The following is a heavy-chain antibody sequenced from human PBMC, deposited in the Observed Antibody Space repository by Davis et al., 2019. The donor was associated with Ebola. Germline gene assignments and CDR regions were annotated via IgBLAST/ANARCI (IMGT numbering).Heavy chain of an antibody. CDR1: GFTFSSYA. CDR2: IKQDGSEK. V-gene: IGHV3-7*01. CDR3: ARGYCSGGNCRYVLYGMDV. Sequence: GESLKISCAASGFTFSSYAMSWVRQAPGKGLEWVANIKQDGSEKYYVDSVKGRFTISRDNAQKSVYLQMNSLRAEDTAVYYCARGYCSGGNCRYVLYGMDVWGQGTTVTVSS. D-gene: IGHD2-15*01. J-gene: IGHJ6*02.